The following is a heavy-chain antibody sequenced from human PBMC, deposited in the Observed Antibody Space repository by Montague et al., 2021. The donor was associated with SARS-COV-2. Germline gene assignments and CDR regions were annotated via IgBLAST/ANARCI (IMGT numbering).Heavy chain of an antibody. V-gene: IGHV4-39*01. J-gene: IGHJ3*02. CDR3: ARTNYDFWRGHQRGGAFDI. CDR2: LFYSVNT. D-gene: IGHD3-3*01. Sequence: SETLSLTCTVSGGSISSSDYYWGWIRQPPGKGLEWIGSLFYSVNTNYNPSLKSRVTISVDTSKNQFSLKPSSVTAADTAVYYCARTNYDFWRGHQRGGAFDIWGQGTMVTVSS. CDR1: GGSISSSDYY.